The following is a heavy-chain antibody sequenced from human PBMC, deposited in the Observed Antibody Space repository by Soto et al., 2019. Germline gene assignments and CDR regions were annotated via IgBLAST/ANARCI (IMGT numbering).Heavy chain of an antibody. J-gene: IGHJ3*02. CDR3: ARQPQDAFDI. CDR2: IYYSGST. Sequence: SETLSHTCTVSGGSISSSSYYWGWIRQPPGKGLEWIGSIYYSGSTYYNPSLKSRVTISVDTSKNQFSLKLSSVTAADTAVYYCARQPQDAFDIRGRGTMVTVSS. V-gene: IGHV4-39*01. CDR1: GGSISSSSYY.